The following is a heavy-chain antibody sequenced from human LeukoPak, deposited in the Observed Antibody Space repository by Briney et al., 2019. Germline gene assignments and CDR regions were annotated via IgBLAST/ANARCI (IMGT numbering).Heavy chain of an antibody. CDR1: GDSVGRSDSY. J-gene: IGHJ1*01. D-gene: IGHD3-22*01. Sequence: SETLSLTCSVSGDSVGRSDSYWDWIRQPPGKGLEWIGTIYYSGRTYYSPSLKSRVTMSVDPSNNQFSLNLRSVTAADTAVYYCARRRYYDGSGYLEWGQGTLLSVFS. CDR2: IYYSGRT. V-gene: IGHV4-39*01. CDR3: ARRRYYDGSGYLE.